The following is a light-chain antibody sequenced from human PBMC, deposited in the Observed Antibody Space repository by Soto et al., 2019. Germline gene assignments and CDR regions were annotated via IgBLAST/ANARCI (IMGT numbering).Light chain of an antibody. CDR2: EVT. Sequence: QSALTQPASASGSPGQSVTISCTGTSGDVGGYNYVSWYQQHPGKAAKLMIYEVTHRPSGVPDRFSGSKSGNTASLTVSGLQAEDEADYYCSSYAGSNHVLFGGGTKLTVL. CDR3: SSYAGSNHVL. V-gene: IGLV2-8*01. J-gene: IGLJ3*02. CDR1: SGDVGGYNY.